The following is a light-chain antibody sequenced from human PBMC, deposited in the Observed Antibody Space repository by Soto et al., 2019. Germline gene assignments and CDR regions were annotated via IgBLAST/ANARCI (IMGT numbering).Light chain of an antibody. J-gene: IGKJ1*01. CDR2: GAS. Sequence: EIVLTQSPGTLSLSPGERVTLSCRASQSVSSSYLAWYQQKPGQAPRLLIYGASSRATGIPDRFSGSGSGTDFTLTISRLEPEDFAVYYCQQYAYWPETFGQGTKVDIK. CDR3: QQYAYWPET. V-gene: IGKV3-20*01. CDR1: QSVSSSY.